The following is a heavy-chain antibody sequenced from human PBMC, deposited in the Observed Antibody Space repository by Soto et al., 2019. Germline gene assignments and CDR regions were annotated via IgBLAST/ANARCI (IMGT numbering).Heavy chain of an antibody. D-gene: IGHD2-8*02. CDR2: ISGTGDST. J-gene: IGHJ4*02. V-gene: IGHV3-23*01. CDR3: ARSPPHCTGGNCYLHEFDS. Sequence: EVXXXXSXXGFXXPGXXLXXXXXASXFPFTAYAMSWVRQAPGKGPEWVSTISGTGDSTHYADSVKGRFXIXXXXXXXXXXXXXXXXRVEDTAIYYCARSPPHCTGGNCYLHEFDSWGQXTLVTASS. CDR1: XFPFTAYA.